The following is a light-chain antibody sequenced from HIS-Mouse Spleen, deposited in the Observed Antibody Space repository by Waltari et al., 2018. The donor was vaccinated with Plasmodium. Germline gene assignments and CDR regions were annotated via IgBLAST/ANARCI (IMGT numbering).Light chain of an antibody. CDR1: QGISSY. Sequence: DIQLTQSPSFLSASVGDRVTITCRASQGISSYLAWYQQKPGKAPKFLIYAASTLQSGVPSRFSVSGSGTKFTLTISSLQPEDFATYYCQQLNSYPITFGQGTRLEIK. V-gene: IGKV1-9*01. CDR3: QQLNSYPIT. CDR2: AAS. J-gene: IGKJ5*01.